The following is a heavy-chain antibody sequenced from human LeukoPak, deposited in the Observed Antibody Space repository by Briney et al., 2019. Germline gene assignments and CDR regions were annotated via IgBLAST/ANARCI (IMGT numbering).Heavy chain of an antibody. CDR3: ARAVDDDLAGYYWGDWFDP. CDR1: GGTFSNYA. Sequence: SVKVSCKATGGTFSNYAISWVRQAPGQGLEWMGRIIVTLGTANYAQKFQGRVAITADKSTSTAYMELRSLTSEDTAVYYCARAVDDDLAGYYWGDWFDPWGQGSLVSVSS. D-gene: IGHD3-9*01. CDR2: IIVTLGTA. V-gene: IGHV1-69*04. J-gene: IGHJ5*02.